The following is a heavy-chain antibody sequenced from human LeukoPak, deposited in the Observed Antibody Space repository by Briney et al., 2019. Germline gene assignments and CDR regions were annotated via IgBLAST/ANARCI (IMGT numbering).Heavy chain of an antibody. D-gene: IGHD5-18*01. J-gene: IGHJ4*02. Sequence: SETLSLTCAVYGGSFSGYYWSWIRQPPGKGLEWIGEINHSGSTNYNPSLKSRVTISVDTSKNQFSLKLSSVTAADTAVYYCARGGYSYGYNYWGQGTLVTVSS. CDR1: GGSFSGYY. CDR2: INHSGST. V-gene: IGHV4-34*01. CDR3: ARGGYSYGYNY.